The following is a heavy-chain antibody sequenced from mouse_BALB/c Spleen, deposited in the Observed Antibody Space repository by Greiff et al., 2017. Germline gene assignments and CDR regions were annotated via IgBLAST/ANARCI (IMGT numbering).Heavy chain of an antibody. V-gene: IGHV5-6-2*01. Sequence: DVKLVESGGGLVKLGGSLKLSCAASGFTFSSYYMSWVRQTPEKRLELVAAINSNGGSTYYPDTVKGRFTISRDNAKNTLYLQMSSLKSEDTALYYCARRTTVPLYAMDYWGQGTSVTVSS. J-gene: IGHJ4*01. CDR1: GFTFSSYY. D-gene: IGHD1-1*01. CDR2: INSNGGST. CDR3: ARRTTVPLYAMDY.